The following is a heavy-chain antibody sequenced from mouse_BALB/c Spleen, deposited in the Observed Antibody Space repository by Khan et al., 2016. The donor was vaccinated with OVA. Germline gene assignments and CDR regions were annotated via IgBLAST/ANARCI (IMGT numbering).Heavy chain of an antibody. CDR2: IDPENDNT. CDR3: ARRGYGNYWFAF. Sequence: EVKLQQSGAELVRPGALVKLSCKASGFNVKDYYMLWVKQRPEPGLEWIGGIDPENDNTIYDPKFPGKAIITADTSSNTAYLQLSSLTSEDTAAYYCARRGYGNYWFAFWGQGTLVTVSA. V-gene: IGHV14-1*02. CDR1: GFNVKDYY. J-gene: IGHJ3*01. D-gene: IGHD2-1*01.